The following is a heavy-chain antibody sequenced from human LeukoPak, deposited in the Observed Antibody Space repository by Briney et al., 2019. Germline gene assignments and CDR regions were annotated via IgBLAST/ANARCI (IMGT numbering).Heavy chain of an antibody. D-gene: IGHD3-22*01. CDR3: AKEVGVVVTRYWYFDL. CDR2: IYYSGST. J-gene: IGHJ2*01. CDR1: GGSISSGGYY. V-gene: IGHV4-61*08. Sequence: SETLSLTCTVSGGSISSGGYYWSWIRQHPGKGLEWIGYIYYSGSTNYNPSLKSRVTISVDTSKNQFSLKLSSVTAADTAVYYCAKEVGVVVTRYWYFDLWGRGTLVTVSS.